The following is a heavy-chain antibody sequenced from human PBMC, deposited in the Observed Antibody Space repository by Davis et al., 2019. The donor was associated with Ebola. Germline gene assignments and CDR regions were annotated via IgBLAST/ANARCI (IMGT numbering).Heavy chain of an antibody. D-gene: IGHD3-3*01. Sequence: AASVKVSCKASGYTFTSYAMHWVRQAPGQRLEWMGWINAGNGNTKYSQKFQGRVTITRDTSASTAYMELSSLRSEDTAVYYCARAGSYDFWSGYYILLGYFDLWGRGTLVTVSS. J-gene: IGHJ2*01. CDR1: GYTFTSYA. CDR3: ARAGSYDFWSGYYILLGYFDL. CDR2: INAGNGNT. V-gene: IGHV1-3*01.